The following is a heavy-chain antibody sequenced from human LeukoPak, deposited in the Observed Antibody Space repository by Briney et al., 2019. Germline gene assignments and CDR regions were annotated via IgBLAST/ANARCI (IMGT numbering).Heavy chain of an antibody. CDR1: GFTFSSYS. Sequence: GGSLRLSCAASGFTFSSYSMNWVRQAPGKGLKWVSSISSSSSYIYYADSVKGRFTISRENAKNSLYLQMNSLRAEDTAVYYCARTTQLYYCDSSGYKPNYFDYWGQGTLVTVSS. J-gene: IGHJ4*02. CDR3: ARTTQLYYCDSSGYKPNYFDY. V-gene: IGHV3-21*01. D-gene: IGHD3-22*01. CDR2: ISSSSSYI.